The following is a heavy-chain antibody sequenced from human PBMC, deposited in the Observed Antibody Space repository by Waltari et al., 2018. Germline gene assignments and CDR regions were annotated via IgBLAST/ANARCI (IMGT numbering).Heavy chain of an antibody. J-gene: IGHJ4*02. CDR1: GGSISSSSYY. V-gene: IGHV4-39*01. D-gene: IGHD6-13*01. CDR2: IYYSGST. CDR3: ARLIRQQLYDY. Sequence: QLQLQESGPGLVTPSETLSLTCTVSGGSISSSSYYWGWIRQPPGKGLEWIGSIYYSGSTYYNPSLKSRVTISVDTSKNQFSLKLSSVTAADTAVYYCARLIRQQLYDYWDQGTLVTVSS.